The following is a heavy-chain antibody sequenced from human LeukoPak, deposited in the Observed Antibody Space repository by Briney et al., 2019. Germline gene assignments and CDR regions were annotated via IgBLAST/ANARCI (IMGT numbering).Heavy chain of an antibody. Sequence: SETLSLTCTVSGGSISSYYWSWIRQPAAKGLEWIGRIYTGESTNYNPSLKSRLTMSVDTSKNQFSLKLNSVTAADTAVYYCAREYCSSTSCYLMDYWGQGTLVTVSS. J-gene: IGHJ4*02. CDR2: IYTGEST. D-gene: IGHD2-2*01. V-gene: IGHV4-4*07. CDR1: GGSISSYY. CDR3: AREYCSSTSCYLMDY.